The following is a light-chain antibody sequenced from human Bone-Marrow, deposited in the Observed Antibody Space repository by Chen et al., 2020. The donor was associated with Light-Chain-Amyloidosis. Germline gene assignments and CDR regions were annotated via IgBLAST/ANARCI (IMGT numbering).Light chain of an antibody. J-gene: IGLJ1*01. CDR3: QVWDSSSDHRV. CDR2: DDS. CDR1: NIGVEG. Sequence: SYVLTQPPSVSVAPGQTARITCGGNNIGVEGVPCYQQMPAQAPVLVVYDDSDRPSGIPERFSGSNSGNTATLTISRVEAGDEADYYCQVWDSSSDHRVFGTGTKVTVL. V-gene: IGLV3-21*02.